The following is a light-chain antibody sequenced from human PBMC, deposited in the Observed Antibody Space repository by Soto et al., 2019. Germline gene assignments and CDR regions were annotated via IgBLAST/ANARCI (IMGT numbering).Light chain of an antibody. CDR1: QSVRISY. J-gene: IGKJ1*01. V-gene: IGKV3-20*01. Sequence: IVLTQSPGTRSLSPGERATLSCRASQSVRISYLAWYQQKPGPAPRLLIYGASSRATGIPDRFRGSGSGTDFTLTISRLEPEEFAVYYGQQYGSSPGTFGQGTKVQIK. CDR3: QQYGSSPGT. CDR2: GAS.